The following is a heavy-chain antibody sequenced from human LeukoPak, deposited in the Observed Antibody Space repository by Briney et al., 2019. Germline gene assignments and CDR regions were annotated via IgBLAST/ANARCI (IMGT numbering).Heavy chain of an antibody. CDR1: GFTFSSYS. J-gene: IGHJ4*02. V-gene: IGHV3-21*01. Sequence: GGSLRLSCAASGFTFSSYSMNWVRQAPGKGLEWVSSISSSSSYIYYADSVKGRFTISRDSAKNSLYLQMNSLRAEDTAVYYCARDIGWGSFDYWGQGTLVTVSS. CDR2: ISSSSSYI. CDR3: ARDIGWGSFDY. D-gene: IGHD7-27*01.